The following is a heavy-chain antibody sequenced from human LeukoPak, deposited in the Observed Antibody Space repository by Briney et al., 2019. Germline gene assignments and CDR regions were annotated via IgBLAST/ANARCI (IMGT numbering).Heavy chain of an antibody. CDR3: ARDSFPGIAAAAPQY. J-gene: IGHJ4*02. D-gene: IGHD6-13*01. CDR2: INPNSGGT. V-gene: IGHV1-2*02. Sequence: ASVKVSCKASGYTFTSYYMHWVRQAPGQGLEWMGWINPNSGGTNYAQKFQGRVTMTRDTSISTAYMELSRLRSDDTAVYYCARDSFPGIAAAAPQYWGQGTLVTVSS. CDR1: GYTFTSYY.